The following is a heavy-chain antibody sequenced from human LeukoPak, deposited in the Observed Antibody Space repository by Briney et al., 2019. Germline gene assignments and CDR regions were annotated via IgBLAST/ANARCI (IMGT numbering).Heavy chain of an antibody. D-gene: IGHD3-22*01. CDR1: GGSISSYY. Sequence: SETLSLTCTVSGGSISSYYWSWIRQPPGKGLEWIGYIYYSGSTNYNPSLKSQVTISVDTSKNQFSLKLSSVTAADTAVYYCARQYDSSGPFDYWGQGTLVTVSS. CDR2: IYYSGST. V-gene: IGHV4-59*01. J-gene: IGHJ4*02. CDR3: ARQYDSSGPFDY.